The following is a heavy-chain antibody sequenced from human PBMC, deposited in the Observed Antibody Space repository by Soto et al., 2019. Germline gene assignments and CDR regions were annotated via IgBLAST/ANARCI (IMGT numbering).Heavy chain of an antibody. CDR3: ARDLRWGSNCYYYMDV. V-gene: IGHV3-48*01. Sequence: EVQLVESGGGLVQPGGTLTLSCATSGFILSDCAMNWVPQAPGKGLEWVSYVSSSSSVIDYADSVKGRFTVSRDNARNSLYPQRNSLRAEDTAVYYCARDLRWGSNCYYYMDVWGKGTTVTVSS. D-gene: IGHD7-27*01. J-gene: IGHJ6*03. CDR2: VSSSSSVI. CDR1: GFILSDCA.